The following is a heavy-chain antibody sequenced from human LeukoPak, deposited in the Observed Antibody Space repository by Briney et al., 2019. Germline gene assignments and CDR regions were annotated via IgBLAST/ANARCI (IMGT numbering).Heavy chain of an antibody. J-gene: IGHJ4*02. Sequence: PSQTLSLTCAVSGGSISSGGYSWSWIRQPPGKGLEWIGYIYHSGSTYYNPSLKSRVTISVDTSKNQFSLKVRSVTAADTAVYYCARSRSGYYGDVDYWGQGTLVTVSS. CDR3: ARSRSGYYGDVDY. CDR1: GGSISSGGYS. CDR2: IYHSGST. V-gene: IGHV4-30-2*05. D-gene: IGHD3-3*01.